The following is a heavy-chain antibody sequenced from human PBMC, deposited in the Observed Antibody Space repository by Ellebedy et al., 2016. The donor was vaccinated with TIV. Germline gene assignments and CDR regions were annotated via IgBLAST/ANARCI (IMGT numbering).Heavy chain of an antibody. CDR1: GFTFSDYY. CDR2: ISSSGSTI. V-gene: IGHV3-11*01. Sequence: GGSLRLXXSASGFTFSDYYMSWIRQAPGKGLEWVSYISSSGSTIYYADSVKGRFTISRDNAKNSLYLQMNSLRAEDTAVYYCAKESSGWYSIGYFDYWGQGTLVTVSS. CDR3: AKESSGWYSIGYFDY. J-gene: IGHJ4*02. D-gene: IGHD6-19*01.